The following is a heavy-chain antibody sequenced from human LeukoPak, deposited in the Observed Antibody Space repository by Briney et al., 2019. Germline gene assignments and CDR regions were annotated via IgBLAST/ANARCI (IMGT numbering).Heavy chain of an antibody. V-gene: IGHV1-18*04. D-gene: IGHD3-9*01. CDR1: GYTFTSYG. Sequence: ASVKVSCKASGYTFTSYGISWVRQAPGQGLEWMGWISAYNGNTNHAQKLQGRVTMTTDTSTSTAYMELRSLRSDDTAVYYCARDRFRDILTGYYCFDYWGQGTLVTVSS. CDR3: ARDRFRDILTGYYCFDY. J-gene: IGHJ4*02. CDR2: ISAYNGNT.